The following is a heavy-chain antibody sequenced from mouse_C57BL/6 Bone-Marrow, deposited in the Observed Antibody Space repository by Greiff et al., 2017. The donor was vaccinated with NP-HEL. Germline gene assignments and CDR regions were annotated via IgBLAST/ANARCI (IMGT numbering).Heavy chain of an antibody. CDR3: ARRDYGSRYYFDY. J-gene: IGHJ2*01. CDR1: GYTFTDYN. D-gene: IGHD1-1*01. V-gene: IGHV1-22*01. CDR2: INPNNGGT. Sequence: VQLKQSGPELVKPGASVKMSCKASGYTFTDYNMHWVKQSHGKSLEWIGYINPNNGGTSYNQKFKGKATLTVNKSSSTAYMELRSLTSEDSAVYYCARRDYGSRYYFDYWGQGTTLTVSS.